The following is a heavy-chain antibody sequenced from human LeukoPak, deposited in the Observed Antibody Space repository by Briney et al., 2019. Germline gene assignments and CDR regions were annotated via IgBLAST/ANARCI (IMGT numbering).Heavy chain of an antibody. D-gene: IGHD3-3*01. CDR2: ISYDGSNK. J-gene: IGHJ4*02. Sequence: SGGSLRLSCAASGFTFSSYAMHWVRQAPGKGLEWVAVISYDGSNKYYADSVKGRFTISRDNSKNTLYLQMNSLRAEDTAVYYCARGYDFWSGYTDYWGQGTLVTVSS. CDR1: GFTFSSYA. CDR3: ARGYDFWSGYTDY. V-gene: IGHV3-30-3*01.